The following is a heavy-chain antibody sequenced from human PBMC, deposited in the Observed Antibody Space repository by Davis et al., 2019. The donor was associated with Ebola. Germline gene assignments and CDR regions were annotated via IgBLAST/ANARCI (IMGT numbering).Heavy chain of an antibody. CDR3: ARLESVMGLDY. Sequence: SEILSLTCTVSGGSVSRYFWSWIRQPPGKGLEWIGYIYFSEKSSYNPSLESRVSMSVDTSKNQFSLKLSSVTAADTAVYYCARLESVMGLDYWGQGTLVTVSS. V-gene: IGHV4-59*08. CDR2: IYFSEKS. CDR1: GGSVSRYF. J-gene: IGHJ4*02. D-gene: IGHD2-8*01.